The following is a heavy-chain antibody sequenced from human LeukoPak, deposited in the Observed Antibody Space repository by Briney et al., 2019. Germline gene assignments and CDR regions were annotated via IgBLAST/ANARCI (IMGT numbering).Heavy chain of an antibody. CDR3: ARDPLRFGELLGYFDY. D-gene: IGHD3-10*01. V-gene: IGHV1-18*01. Sequence: ASVKVSCKTSGYTFTSYYMSWVRQAPGQGLEWMAWISAYNGNTKYAQKFQGRVTMTTDTSTSTAYMELRSLRSDDTAVYYCARDPLRFGELLGYFDYWGQGTLVTVSS. CDR1: GYTFTSYY. CDR2: ISAYNGNT. J-gene: IGHJ4*02.